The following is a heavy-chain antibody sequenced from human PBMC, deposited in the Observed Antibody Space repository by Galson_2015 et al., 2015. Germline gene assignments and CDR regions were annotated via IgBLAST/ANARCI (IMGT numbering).Heavy chain of an antibody. CDR3: ASRVAGSYDGAFDI. J-gene: IGHJ3*02. V-gene: IGHV3-48*03. Sequence: SLRLSCAASGFTFSSYDMNWVRQAPGKGLEWVSYISSSGSTIYYADSVKGRFTISRDNAKNSLYLQMNSLRAEDTAVYYCASRVAGSYDGAFDIWGQGTMVTVSS. D-gene: IGHD2-15*01. CDR2: ISSSGSTI. CDR1: GFTFSSYD.